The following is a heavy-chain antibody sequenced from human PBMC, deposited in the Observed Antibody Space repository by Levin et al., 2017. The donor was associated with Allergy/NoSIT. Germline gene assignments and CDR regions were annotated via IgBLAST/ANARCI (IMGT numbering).Heavy chain of an antibody. J-gene: IGHJ4*02. CDR3: ASWSPTRNWASDY. CDR1: GGSISSSSYY. V-gene: IGHV4-39*01. D-gene: IGHD7-27*01. Sequence: SSETLSLTCSVSGGSISSSSYYWGWIRQPPGTGLEWIGSIYYSGTTYYNPSLNSRVTMSVDTSKSQFSLKLSSVTAADTAVYYCASWSPTRNWASDYWGQGTLVTVSS. CDR2: IYYSGTT.